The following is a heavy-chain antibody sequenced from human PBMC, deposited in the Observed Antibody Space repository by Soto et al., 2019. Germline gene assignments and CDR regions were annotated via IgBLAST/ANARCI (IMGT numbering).Heavy chain of an antibody. V-gene: IGHV4-61*01. CDR1: GASVSSGSDY. CDR2: IYYSGRI. J-gene: IGHJ6*02. Sequence: PSETLSLTCTVSGASVSSGSDYWSWIRQPPGKGLEWIGYIYYSGRINYNPSLKSRVTISEDTSKNQFSLKLTSVTAADTAVYFCARADYEILTGSYAMDVWGQGTTVTVSS. CDR3: ARADYEILTGSYAMDV. D-gene: IGHD3-9*01.